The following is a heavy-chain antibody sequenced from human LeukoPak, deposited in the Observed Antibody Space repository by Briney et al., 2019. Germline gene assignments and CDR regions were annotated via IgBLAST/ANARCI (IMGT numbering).Heavy chain of an antibody. D-gene: IGHD4-17*01. Sequence: PGGSLRLSCAASGFTFSSYGMHWVRQAPGKGLECVADIWYDGSNKYYVDSVKGRFTISRDNSKNTLYLQMNSLRAEDTAVYYCARDQNEGYGDYFYYFDYWGQGTLVTVSS. CDR3: ARDQNEGYGDYFYYFDY. CDR2: IWYDGSNK. J-gene: IGHJ4*02. CDR1: GFTFSSYG. V-gene: IGHV3-33*01.